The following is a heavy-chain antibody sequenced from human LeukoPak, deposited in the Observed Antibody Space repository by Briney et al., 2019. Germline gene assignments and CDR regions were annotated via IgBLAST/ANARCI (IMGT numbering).Heavy chain of an antibody. Sequence: SQTLSLTCTVSGGSISSGGYYWSWIRQPPGKGLEWIGYIYHSGSTYYNPSLKSRVTISVDTSKNQFSLKLSSVTAADTAVYYCARDLGMADLGWFDPWGQGTLVTVSS. CDR1: GGSISSGGYY. CDR2: IYHSGST. CDR3: ARDLGMADLGWFDP. D-gene: IGHD1-14*01. V-gene: IGHV4-30-2*01. J-gene: IGHJ5*02.